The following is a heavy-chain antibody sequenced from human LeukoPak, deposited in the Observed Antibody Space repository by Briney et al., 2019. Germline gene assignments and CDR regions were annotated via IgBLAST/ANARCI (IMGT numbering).Heavy chain of an antibody. CDR2: ISAYNGNT. J-gene: IGHJ3*02. CDR3: ARVCRELAASDAFDI. CDR1: GYTFTSYG. Sequence: GASVKVSCKASGYTFTSYGISWVRQAPGQGLEWTGWISAYNGNTNYAQKLQGRVTMTTDTSTSTAYMELRSLRSEDTAVYYCARVCRELAASDAFDIWGQGTMVTVSS. V-gene: IGHV1-18*01. D-gene: IGHD1-7*01.